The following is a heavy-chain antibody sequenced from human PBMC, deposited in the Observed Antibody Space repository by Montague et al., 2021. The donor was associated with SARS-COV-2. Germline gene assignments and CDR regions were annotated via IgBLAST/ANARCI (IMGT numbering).Heavy chain of an antibody. Sequence: SETLSLTGTVSGGSISSYYWSWIRQSAGKGLEWIGRIHTSGSTDXNPSLNSRVTMSVDTSKNQFSLKLSSVTAADTAVYYCARAVSVRRAVNWFDPWGQGTLVTVSS. CDR1: GGSISSYY. V-gene: IGHV4-4*07. CDR2: IHTSGST. J-gene: IGHJ5*02. D-gene: IGHD3-10*01. CDR3: ARAVSVRRAVNWFDP.